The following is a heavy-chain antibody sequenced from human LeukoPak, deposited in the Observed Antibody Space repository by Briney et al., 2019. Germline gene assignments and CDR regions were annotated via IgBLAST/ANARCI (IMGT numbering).Heavy chain of an antibody. CDR1: GYTFTKSW. V-gene: IGHV5-51*01. CDR3: ARVSLGAGVY. D-gene: IGHD1-26*01. Sequence: GESLKISCEAFGYTFTKSWIGWVRQMPGKGLEWMGIIYPGDSDIRYSPSFQGQVTISVDKSISTAYLQWSSLKASDTAMYYCARVSLGAGVYWGQGTLVTVSS. CDR2: IYPGDSDI. J-gene: IGHJ4*02.